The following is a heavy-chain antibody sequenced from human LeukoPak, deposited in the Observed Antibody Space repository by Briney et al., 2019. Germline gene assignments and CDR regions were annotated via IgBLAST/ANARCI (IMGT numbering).Heavy chain of an antibody. V-gene: IGHV3-30-3*01. CDR1: GFTFSSYA. J-gene: IGHJ6*02. Sequence: GGSLRLSCAASGFTFSSYAMHWVRQAPGKGLEWVAVISYDGSNKYYADSVKGRFTISRDNSKNTLYLQMNSLRAEDTAVYYCASDRIFGVGSGMDVWGQGTTVTVSS. CDR2: ISYDGSNK. D-gene: IGHD3-3*02. CDR3: ASDRIFGVGSGMDV.